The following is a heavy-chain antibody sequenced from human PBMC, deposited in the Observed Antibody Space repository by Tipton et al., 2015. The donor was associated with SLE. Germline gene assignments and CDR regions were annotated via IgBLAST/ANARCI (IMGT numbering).Heavy chain of an antibody. CDR2: IYHSGST. Sequence: TLSLTCAVSGYSISSGYYWGWIRQPPGKGLEWIGSIYHSGSTYYNPSLKSRVTISVDTSKNQFSLKLSSVTAADTAVYYCARAEWELLTGFDYWGQGTLVTVSS. CDR1: GYSISSGYY. J-gene: IGHJ4*02. D-gene: IGHD1-26*01. CDR3: ARAEWELLTGFDY. V-gene: IGHV4-38-2*01.